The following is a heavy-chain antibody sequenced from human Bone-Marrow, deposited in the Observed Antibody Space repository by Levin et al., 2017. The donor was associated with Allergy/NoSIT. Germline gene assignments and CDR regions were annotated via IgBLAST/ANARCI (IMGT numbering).Heavy chain of an antibody. CDR3: AKDPYSGSYRGGFSRGPFDS. D-gene: IGHD1-26*01. CDR2: ISGSGHTT. Sequence: GESLKISCAASGFTFTDFAISWVRQAPGKGLQWVSAISGSGHTTYYADSVKGRFTISRDTSKNISSLQMNSLRVEDTAVYYCAKDPYSGSYRGGFSRGPFDSWGQGTLVTVSS. V-gene: IGHV3-23*01. CDR1: GFTFTDFA. J-gene: IGHJ4*01.